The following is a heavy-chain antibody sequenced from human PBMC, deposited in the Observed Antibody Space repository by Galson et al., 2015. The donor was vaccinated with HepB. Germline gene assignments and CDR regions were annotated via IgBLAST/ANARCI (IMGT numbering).Heavy chain of an antibody. CDR2: MYYSATT. D-gene: IGHD4-23*01. J-gene: IGHJ5*02. CDR1: GGSISSSSHY. Sequence: LSLTCTVSGGSISSSSHYWGWIRQPPGKGLEWTGSMYYSATTYYNPSLKSRVTISVDTSKNQLSLKLSSVTAADTAVYYCARGTAVVHWWFDPWGQGTLVTVSS. V-gene: IGHV4-39*01. CDR3: ARGTAVVHWWFDP.